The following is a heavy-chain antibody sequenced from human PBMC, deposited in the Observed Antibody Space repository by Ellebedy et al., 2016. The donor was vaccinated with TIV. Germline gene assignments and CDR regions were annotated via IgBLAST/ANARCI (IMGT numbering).Heavy chain of an antibody. Sequence: GESLKISCASSGFTFSSYAMNWVRQAPGKGLEWVSAISGSGGTTYYADSVKGRFTISRDNSKNTLYLQINSLRAEDTAVYYCAKGSADSAAPFDPWGQGTLVTVSS. V-gene: IGHV3-23*01. CDR3: AKGSADSAAPFDP. CDR1: GFTFSSYA. J-gene: IGHJ5*02. D-gene: IGHD1-26*01. CDR2: ISGSGGTT.